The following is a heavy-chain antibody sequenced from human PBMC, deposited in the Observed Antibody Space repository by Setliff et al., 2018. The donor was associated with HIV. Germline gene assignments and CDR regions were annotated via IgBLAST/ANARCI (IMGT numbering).Heavy chain of an antibody. V-gene: IGHV4-59*01. Sequence: PSETLSLTCTVSGGSISSYYWSWIRQPPGKGLEWIGYISYSGSTNYNPSLKSRVTLSVKTSKNQFSMKLNSVTAADTAVYYCARGYPGIAVAGLSYYYYYYMDVWGKGTTVTVSS. CDR1: GGSISSYY. CDR3: ARGYPGIAVAGLSYYYYYYMDV. J-gene: IGHJ6*03. CDR2: ISYSGST. D-gene: IGHD6-19*01.